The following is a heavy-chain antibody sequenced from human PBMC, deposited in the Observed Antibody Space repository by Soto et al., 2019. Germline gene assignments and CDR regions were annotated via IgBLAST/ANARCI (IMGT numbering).Heavy chain of an antibody. D-gene: IGHD3-3*01. CDR1: GFTFTNAW. CDR3: TTDDLYDFWSNYYADY. CDR2: IKTTADGGTA. J-gene: IGHJ4*02. Sequence: EVQLVESGGGLIKPGGSLRLSCTASGFTFTNAWMSWVRQAPGKGLEWVGRIKTTADGGTADYAAPVKGRFIISRDDSKNTLDLQMNSLQAEDTAVYYCTTDDLYDFWSNYYADYWGQGTLVTVSS. V-gene: IGHV3-15*01.